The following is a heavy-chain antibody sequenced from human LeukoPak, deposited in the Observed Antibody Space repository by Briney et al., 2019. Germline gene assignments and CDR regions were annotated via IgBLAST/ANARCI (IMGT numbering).Heavy chain of an antibody. D-gene: IGHD2-15*01. J-gene: IGHJ5*02. CDR3: ARVIGATWFDP. V-gene: IGHV3-66*01. Sequence: GGSLRLSCAASGITVSSNYMGWVRQAPGKGLEWVSVIYSGGSTYYADSVKGRFTISRDNSKNTLYLQMKSLRAEDTAVYYCARVIGATWFDPWGQGTLVTVSS. CDR2: IYSGGST. CDR1: GITVSSNY.